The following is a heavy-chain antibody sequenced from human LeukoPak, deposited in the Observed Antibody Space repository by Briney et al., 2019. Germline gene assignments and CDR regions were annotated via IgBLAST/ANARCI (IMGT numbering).Heavy chain of an antibody. J-gene: IGHJ5*02. Sequence: SVKVSCKASGGTFSSYAISWVRQAPGQGLEWMGGIIPIFGTANYAQKFQGRVTITADESTSTAYMELSSLRSEDTAVYYCARSGGYSYGEESPEYNWFDPWGRGTLVTVSS. CDR2: IIPIFGTA. CDR3: ARSGGYSYGEESPEYNWFDP. V-gene: IGHV1-69*13. CDR1: GGTFSSYA. D-gene: IGHD5-18*01.